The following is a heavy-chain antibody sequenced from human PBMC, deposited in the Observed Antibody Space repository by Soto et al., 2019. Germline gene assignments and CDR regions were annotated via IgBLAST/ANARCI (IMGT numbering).Heavy chain of an antibody. V-gene: IGHV1-69*12. J-gene: IGHJ3*02. D-gene: IGHD2-21*02. CDR3: ARVLGYCGGDCYSREAFDI. Sequence: QVQLVQSGAEVKKPGSSVKVSCKASGGTFSSYAISWVRQAPGQGLEWMGGIIPIFGTANYAQKFQGRVTITADESTSTAYMELSGLRSEDTAVYYCARVLGYCGGDCYSREAFDIWGQGTMVTVSS. CDR2: IIPIFGTA. CDR1: GGTFSSYA.